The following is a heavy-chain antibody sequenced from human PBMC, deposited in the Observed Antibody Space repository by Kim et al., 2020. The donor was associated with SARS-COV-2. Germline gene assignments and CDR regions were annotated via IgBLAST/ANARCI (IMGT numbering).Heavy chain of an antibody. CDR2: ISAYNGNT. V-gene: IGHV1-18*04. CDR1: GYTFTSYG. CDR3: ARVVRGRITMVRGVIGWFDP. J-gene: IGHJ5*02. D-gene: IGHD3-10*01. Sequence: ASVKVSCKASGYTFTSYGISWVRQAPGQGLEWMGWISAYNGNTNYAQKLQGRVTMTTDTSTSTAYMELRSLRSDDTAVDYCARVVRGRITMVRGVIGWFDPWGQGTLVTVSS.